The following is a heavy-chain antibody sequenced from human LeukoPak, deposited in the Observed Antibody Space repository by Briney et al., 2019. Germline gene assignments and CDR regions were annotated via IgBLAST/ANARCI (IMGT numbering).Heavy chain of an antibody. CDR1: GYTFTSYD. D-gene: IGHD6-13*01. CDR2: MNPNSGNT. Sequence: ASVKVSCKASGYTFTSYDINWVRQATGQGLEWMGWMNPNSGNTGYAQKYQGRVTMTRNTSISTAYMELSSLRSEDTAVYYCARGLAAGPSDAFDIWGQGTMVTVSS. CDR3: ARGLAAGPSDAFDI. J-gene: IGHJ3*02. V-gene: IGHV1-8*01.